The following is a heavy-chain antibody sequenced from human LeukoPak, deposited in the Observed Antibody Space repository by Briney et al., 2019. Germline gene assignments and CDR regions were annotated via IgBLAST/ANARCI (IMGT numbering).Heavy chain of an antibody. CDR2: ISDSGSTI. D-gene: IGHD3-22*01. V-gene: IGHV3-11*01. CDR1: GFIFSDYY. J-gene: IGHJ4*02. CDR3: AIYYDSSGSIDH. Sequence: GGSLRLSCAASGFIFSDYYMTWVRQTPGKGLEWLSYISDSGSTINYADSVKGRLTISRDNAKKSLFLQVNSLRAEDTAVYYCAIYYDSSGSIDHWGQGTLVTVSS.